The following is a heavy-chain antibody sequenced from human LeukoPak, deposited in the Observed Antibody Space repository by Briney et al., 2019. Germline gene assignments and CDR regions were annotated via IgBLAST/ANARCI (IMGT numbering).Heavy chain of an antibody. Sequence: ASVKVSCKASGCTFTGYYMHWVRQAPGQGLEWMGWINPNSGGTNYAQKFQGRVTMTRDTSISTAYMEVIRLRYDDTAVYYCARRRVEVDAFDVWGQGTVVTVSS. CDR1: GCTFTGYY. CDR3: ARRRVEVDAFDV. J-gene: IGHJ3*01. D-gene: IGHD2-15*01. CDR2: INPNSGGT. V-gene: IGHV1-2*02.